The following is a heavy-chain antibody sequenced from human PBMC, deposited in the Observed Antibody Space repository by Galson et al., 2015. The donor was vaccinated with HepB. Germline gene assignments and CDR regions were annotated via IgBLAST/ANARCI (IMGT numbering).Heavy chain of an antibody. Sequence: SLRLSCAASGFTFSTNAMSWVRQAPGKGLEWVSGISGSGYNTHYADSVRGRFTISRDNSKNTLSLRMNNLRAEDTAVYHCAKFLVVPGRNYFYYYMDVWGKGTTVTVSS. J-gene: IGHJ6*03. V-gene: IGHV3-23*01. CDR2: ISGSGYNT. CDR1: GFTFSTNA. CDR3: AKFLVVPGRNYFYYYMDV. D-gene: IGHD2-2*01.